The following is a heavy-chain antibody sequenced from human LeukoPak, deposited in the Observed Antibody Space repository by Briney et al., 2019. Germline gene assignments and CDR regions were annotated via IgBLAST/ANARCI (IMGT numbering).Heavy chain of an antibody. Sequence: QPGGSLRLSCAASGFTFSSYAMSWVRQAPGKGLEWVPAISGSGGSTYYADSVKGRFTISKDNSKNTLYLQMNSLRAEDTAVYYCAKDHATYCGGDCYSRHFQHWGQGTLVTVSS. J-gene: IGHJ1*01. CDR2: ISGSGGST. D-gene: IGHD2-21*02. V-gene: IGHV3-23*01. CDR3: AKDHATYCGGDCYSRHFQH. CDR1: GFTFSSYA.